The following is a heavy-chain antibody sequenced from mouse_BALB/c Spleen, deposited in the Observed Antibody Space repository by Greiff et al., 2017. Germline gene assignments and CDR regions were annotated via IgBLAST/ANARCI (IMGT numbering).Heavy chain of an antibody. J-gene: IGHJ4*01. CDR1: GFTFSSFG. Sequence: EVKLMESGGGLVQPGGSRKLSCAASGFTFSSFGMHWVRQAPEKGLEWVAYISSGSSTIYYADTVKGRFTISRDNPKNTLFLQMTSLRSEDTAMYYCESLGGAMDDWGQGTSVTVSS. D-gene: IGHD3-3*01. CDR2: ISSGSSTI. CDR3: ESLGGAMDD. V-gene: IGHV5-17*02.